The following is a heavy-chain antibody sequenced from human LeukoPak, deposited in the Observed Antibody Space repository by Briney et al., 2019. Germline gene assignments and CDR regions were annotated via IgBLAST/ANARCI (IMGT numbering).Heavy chain of an antibody. CDR1: GGSISSSSYY. J-gene: IGHJ4*02. V-gene: IGHV4-39*07. D-gene: IGHD3-22*01. Sequence: SETLSLTCTVSGGSISSSSYYWGWIRQPPGKGLEWIGSMYYRGSTDYSPSLKSRVTVSVDTTKNQFSLKFSSVTAADTAVYYCARETRNYYDSPAYYSFDYWGQGTLVTVSS. CDR3: ARETRNYYDSPAYYSFDY. CDR2: MYYRGST.